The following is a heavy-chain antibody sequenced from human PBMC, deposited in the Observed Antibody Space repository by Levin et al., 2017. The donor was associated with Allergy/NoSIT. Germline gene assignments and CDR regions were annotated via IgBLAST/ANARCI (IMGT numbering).Heavy chain of an antibody. CDR3: ARRGGDCYNYVDY. CDR2: ISSSSSTI. J-gene: IGHJ4*02. D-gene: IGHD5-24*01. Sequence: GGSLRLSCAASGFTFSSYSMNWVRQAPGKGLEWVSYISSSSSTIYYADSVKGRFTISRDNAKNSLYLPMNSLRAEDTAVYYCARRGGDCYNYVDYWGQGTLVSVSA. CDR1: GFTFSSYS. V-gene: IGHV3-48*01.